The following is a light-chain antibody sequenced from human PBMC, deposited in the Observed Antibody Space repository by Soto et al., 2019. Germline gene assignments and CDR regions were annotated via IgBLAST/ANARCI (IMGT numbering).Light chain of an antibody. CDR2: GAS. J-gene: IGKJ1*01. CDR3: QQLGT. CDR1: QSVRSNY. V-gene: IGKV3-20*01. Sequence: EIVLTQSPGTLSLSPGERATLSCRASQSVRSNYLAWYQQKPGQAPRLLIYGASSRATGIPDRFSGSGSGTAFTLTISRLEPEDFAFYYCQQLGTFGQGTKVEIK.